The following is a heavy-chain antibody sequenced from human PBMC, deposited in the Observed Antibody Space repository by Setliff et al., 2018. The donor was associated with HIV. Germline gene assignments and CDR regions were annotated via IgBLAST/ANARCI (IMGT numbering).Heavy chain of an antibody. CDR2: IYYSGST. Sequence: ETLSLTCTVSGGSISSSNYYWGWIRQPPGKGLEWIGNIYYSGSTYYNPPLKSRVTISVDTSKNQFSLKLSSVTAADTAVYYCATWGRNNWNYFSYWGQGTLVTVSS. V-gene: IGHV4-39*07. D-gene: IGHD1-20*01. CDR1: GGSISSSNYY. J-gene: IGHJ4*02. CDR3: ATWGRNNWNYFSY.